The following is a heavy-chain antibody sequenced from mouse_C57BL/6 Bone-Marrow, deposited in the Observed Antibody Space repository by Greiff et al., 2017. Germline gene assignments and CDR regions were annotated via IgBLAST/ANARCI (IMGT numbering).Heavy chain of an antibody. CDR3: ARDSYDGYYWYFDV. Sequence: EVKLMESGGGLVKPGGSLKLSCAASGFNFSSYAMSWVRQTPEKRLEWVATISDGGSYTYYPDNVKGRFTISRDNAKNNLYLQMSHLKSEDTAMYYCARDSYDGYYWYFDVWGTGTTVTVSS. D-gene: IGHD2-3*01. CDR2: ISDGGSYT. CDR1: GFNFSSYA. V-gene: IGHV5-4*01. J-gene: IGHJ1*03.